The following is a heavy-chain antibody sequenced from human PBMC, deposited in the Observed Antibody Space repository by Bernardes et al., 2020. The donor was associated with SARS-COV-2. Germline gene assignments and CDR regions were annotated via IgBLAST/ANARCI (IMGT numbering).Heavy chain of an antibody. CDR3: ARGVIDNSSSFIYYYYYGMDV. CDR1: GGSISSYY. J-gene: IGHJ6*02. V-gene: IGHV4-4*07. D-gene: IGHD6-6*01. CDR2: IYSNGGT. Sequence: SETLSLTCTVSGGSISSYYWSWIRQPAGKGLEWIGRIYSNGGTNYNPYLKSRGTMSVDTSKNQFSLKLNSVTAADTAVYYCARGVIDNSSSFIYYYYYGMDVWGRGTTVTVSS.